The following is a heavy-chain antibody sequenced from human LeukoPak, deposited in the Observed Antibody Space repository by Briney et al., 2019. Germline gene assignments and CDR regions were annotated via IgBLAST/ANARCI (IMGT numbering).Heavy chain of an antibody. D-gene: IGHD2-2*01. V-gene: IGHV4-4*07. CDR2: MYIGGRT. Sequence: SETLSLTCTVSGGSISNYYWTWIRQPAGKGLEWIGRMYIGGRTNYNPSLKSRVTMSVDTFKNQFSLKLSSVTAADTAMYFCARESSHCSSTSCFLFDPWGQGTLVTVSS. J-gene: IGHJ5*02. CDR3: ARESSHCSSTSCFLFDP. CDR1: GGSISNYY.